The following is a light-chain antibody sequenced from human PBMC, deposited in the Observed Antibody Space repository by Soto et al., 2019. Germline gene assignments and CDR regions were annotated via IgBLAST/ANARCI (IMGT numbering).Light chain of an antibody. J-gene: IGLJ2*01. Sequence: QYALTQPPSASGSPGQSVTISCTGTSSDVGGYNYVSWYQQHPGKAPKLMICEVNKRPSGVPDRFSGSKSGNTASLTVSGLQAEDEADYYCSSYAGSNNFVVFGGGTKLTVL. CDR3: SSYAGSNNFVV. V-gene: IGLV2-8*01. CDR2: EVN. CDR1: SSDVGGYNY.